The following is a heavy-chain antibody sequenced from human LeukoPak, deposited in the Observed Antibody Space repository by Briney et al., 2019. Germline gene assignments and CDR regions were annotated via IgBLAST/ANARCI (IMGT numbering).Heavy chain of an antibody. CDR3: ATENLGAFDI. CDR1: GGSISSYY. Sequence: PSETLSLTCTVSGGSISSYYWSWIRQPPGKGLEWIGYIYYSGSTNYNPSLKSRVTISVDTSKNQFSLKLSSVTAADTAVYYCATENLGAFDIWGQGTMVTVSS. J-gene: IGHJ3*02. V-gene: IGHV4-59*01. CDR2: IYYSGST.